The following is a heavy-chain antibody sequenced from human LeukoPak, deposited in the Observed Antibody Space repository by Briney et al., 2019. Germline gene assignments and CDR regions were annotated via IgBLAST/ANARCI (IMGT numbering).Heavy chain of an antibody. D-gene: IGHD6-13*01. CDR3: AREVAAAGTD. CDR1: GFTFSSYS. Sequence: PGGSLRLSCAASGFTFSSYSMNWVRQAPGKGQEWVSYISSSSSTIYYADSVKGRFTISRDNAKNSLYLQMNSLRAEDTAVYYCAREVAAAGTDWGQGTLVTVSS. CDR2: ISSSSSTI. V-gene: IGHV3-48*01. J-gene: IGHJ4*02.